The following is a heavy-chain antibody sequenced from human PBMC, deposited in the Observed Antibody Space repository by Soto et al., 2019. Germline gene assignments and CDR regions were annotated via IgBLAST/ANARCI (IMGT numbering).Heavy chain of an antibody. CDR1: GGTFSSHT. V-gene: IGHV1-69*06. CDR3: AQEVASGGLFDI. Sequence: ASVKVSCKASGGTFSSHTIIWVRQAPGQGLEWMGEIIAMFDTPKYAQKFQGGVTITADKSTSTAYMELSSLRSDDTAVYYCAQEVASGGLFDIWGQGTMVTVSS. J-gene: IGHJ3*02. CDR2: IIAMFDTP. D-gene: IGHD3-10*01.